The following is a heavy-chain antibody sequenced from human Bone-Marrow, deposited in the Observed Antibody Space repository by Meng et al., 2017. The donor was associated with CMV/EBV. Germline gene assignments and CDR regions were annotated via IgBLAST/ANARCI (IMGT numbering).Heavy chain of an antibody. CDR3: ARGGFSYGLLWFDP. V-gene: IGHV2-5*02. CDR1: GFSLSTSGVG. Sequence: ITCQEYGPTLVKPTQTLTLTCTFSGFSLSTSGVGVGWIRQPPGKALEWLALIYWDDDKRYSPSLNTRLTITKDTSKNQVLLTMTNMDPVDTATYYCARGGFSYGLLWFDPWGQGALVTVSS. J-gene: IGHJ5*02. CDR2: IYWDDDK. D-gene: IGHD5-18*01.